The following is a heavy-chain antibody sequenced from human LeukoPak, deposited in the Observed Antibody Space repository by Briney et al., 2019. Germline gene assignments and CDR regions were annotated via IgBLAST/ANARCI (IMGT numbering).Heavy chain of an antibody. D-gene: IGHD3-22*01. V-gene: IGHV5-51*01. Sequence: GESLKISCKGSGYSFTSYWIGWVRQMPGKGLEWMGIIYPGDSDTRYSPSFQGQVTISADKSISTAYLQWSSLKASDTAMYYCARQSPYDSSGYYYGTPFDYWGQGTLVTVSS. CDR2: IYPGDSDT. CDR3: ARQSPYDSSGYYYGTPFDY. J-gene: IGHJ4*02. CDR1: GYSFTSYW.